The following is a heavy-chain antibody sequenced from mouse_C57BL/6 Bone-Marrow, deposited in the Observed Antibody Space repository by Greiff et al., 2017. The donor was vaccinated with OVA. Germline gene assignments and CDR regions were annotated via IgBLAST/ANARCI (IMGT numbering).Heavy chain of an antibody. Sequence: EVKLVESEGGLVQPGSSMKLSCTASGFTFSDYYMAWVRQAPEKGLEWVAYISYDGSSNYYLDSLKSRFIISSDNAKNILYLQMSSLKSEDTATYCCTRDGDYSNYLDVWGKGTTVTVSS. CDR3: TRDGDYSNYLDV. J-gene: IGHJ1*03. CDR2: ISYDGSSN. D-gene: IGHD2-5*01. CDR1: GFTFSDYY. V-gene: IGHV5-16*01.